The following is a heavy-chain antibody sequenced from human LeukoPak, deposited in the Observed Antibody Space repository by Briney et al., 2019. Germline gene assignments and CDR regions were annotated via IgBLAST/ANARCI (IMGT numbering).Heavy chain of an antibody. CDR3: AKVIPGSFFDY. D-gene: IGHD3-16*02. J-gene: IGHJ4*02. V-gene: IGHV3-30-3*01. CDR1: GFTFSSYA. CDR2: ISYDGSNK. Sequence: QSGRSLRLSCAASGFTFSSYAMHWVRQAPGKGLEWVAVISYDGSNKYYADSVKGRFTISRDNSKNTLYLQMNSLRAEDTAVYYCAKVIPGSFFDYWGQGTLVTVSS.